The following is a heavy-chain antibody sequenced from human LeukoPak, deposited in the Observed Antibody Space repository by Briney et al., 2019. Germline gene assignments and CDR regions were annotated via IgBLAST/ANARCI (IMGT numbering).Heavy chain of an antibody. V-gene: IGHV4-34*01. J-gene: IGHJ6*03. Sequence: SETLSLTCAVYGGSFSGYYWSWIRQPPGKGLEWIGEINHSGSTNYNPSLKSRVTISVDTSKNQFSLKLSSVTAADTAVYYCARGYYYYYYMDVWGKGTTVTVSS. CDR1: GGSFSGYY. CDR2: INHSGST. CDR3: ARGYYYYYYMDV.